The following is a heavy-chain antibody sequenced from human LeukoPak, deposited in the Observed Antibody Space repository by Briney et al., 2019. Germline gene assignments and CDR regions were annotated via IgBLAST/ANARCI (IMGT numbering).Heavy chain of an antibody. Sequence: SETLSLTCAVYGGSFSGYYWSWIRQPPGKGLEWIGEINHSGSTNYNPSLKSRVTISVDTSKNQFSLKLSSVTAADTAVYYCARRRPYCGGDCFDYWGQGTLVTVSS. CDR3: ARRRPYCGGDCFDY. CDR1: GGSFSGYY. CDR2: INHSGST. J-gene: IGHJ4*02. V-gene: IGHV4-34*01. D-gene: IGHD2-21*01.